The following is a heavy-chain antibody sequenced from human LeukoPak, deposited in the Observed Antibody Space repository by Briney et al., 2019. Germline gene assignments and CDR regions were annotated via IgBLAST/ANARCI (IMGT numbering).Heavy chain of an antibody. CDR2: ISAYNGNT. V-gene: IGHV1-18*04. J-gene: IGHJ6*04. D-gene: IGHD3-10*01. CDR1: GYTFTSYG. CDR3: ARDVVRGPHYYYYGMDV. Sequence: ASVKVSCKASGYTFTSYGISWVRQAPGQGLEWMGWISAYNGNTNYAQKLQGRVTMTTDTSTSTAYMELRSLRSDDTAVYYCARDVVRGPHYYYYGMDVWGKGTTVTVSS.